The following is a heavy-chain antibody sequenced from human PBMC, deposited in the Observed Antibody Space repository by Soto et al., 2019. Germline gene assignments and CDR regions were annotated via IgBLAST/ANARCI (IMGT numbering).Heavy chain of an antibody. J-gene: IGHJ1*01. CDR3: ARAHISSEISMPQTFHH. V-gene: IGHV3-33*01. CDR1: GFIFSNYD. D-gene: IGHD2-2*01. Sequence: GSLRLSCEASGFIFSNYDMYWVRQGPGKGLEWVALMRSDGSNKYYVDSVKGRFTISRDNSKNMLFLQMDSLRAEDTAVYYCARAHISSEISMPQTFHHWGPGTLVTVSS. CDR2: MRSDGSNK.